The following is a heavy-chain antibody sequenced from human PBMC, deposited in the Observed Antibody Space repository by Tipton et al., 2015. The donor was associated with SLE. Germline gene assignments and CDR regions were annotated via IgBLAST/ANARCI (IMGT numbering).Heavy chain of an antibody. CDR1: GFTFSSYA. D-gene: IGHD3-10*01. J-gene: IGHJ4*02. CDR2: ISGSGGST. V-gene: IGHV3-23*01. CDR3: VKDLLLWFGETVDY. Sequence: SLRLSCAASGFTFSSYAMSWVRQAPGKGLEWVSAISGSGGSTYYADSVKGRFTISRDHSKNTLYLQMNSLRAEDTAVYYCVKDLLLWFGETVDYWGQGPLVTVSS.